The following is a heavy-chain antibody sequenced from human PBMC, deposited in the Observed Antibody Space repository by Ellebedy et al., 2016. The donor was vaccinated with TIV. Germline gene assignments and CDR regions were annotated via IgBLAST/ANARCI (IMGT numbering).Heavy chain of an antibody. V-gene: IGHV4-59*01. J-gene: IGHJ6*02. CDR1: GGSSSRDY. CDR3: ARDRMYYYDSSGSYQYYAMGV. Sequence: SETLSLTXTVSGGSSSRDYWTWIRQPPGKGLEWIGCIYNSGRTNYNPSLKSRVTISVDTSKNQFSLKLTSVTAADTAVYYCARDRMYYYDSSGSYQYYAMGVWGQGTTVTVSS. CDR2: IYNSGRT. D-gene: IGHD3-22*01.